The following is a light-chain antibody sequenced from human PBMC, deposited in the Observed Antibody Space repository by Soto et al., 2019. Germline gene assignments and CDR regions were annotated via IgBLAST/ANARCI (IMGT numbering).Light chain of an antibody. CDR2: DAS. CDR3: QHRTNWPPYT. CDR1: QSVSRY. V-gene: IGKV3-11*01. Sequence: EFVLTQSRATLSLSPGERATLSCRASQSVSRYLAWYQQKPGQSPRLLIYDASNRATGTPARFSGSGSGTDFTLSISSLEPEDFAVYYCQHRTNWPPYTFGQGTKLEI. J-gene: IGKJ2*01.